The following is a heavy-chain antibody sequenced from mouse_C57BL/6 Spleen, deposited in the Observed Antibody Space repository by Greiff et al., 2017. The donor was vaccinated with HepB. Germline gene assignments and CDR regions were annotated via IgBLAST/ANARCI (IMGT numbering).Heavy chain of an antibody. D-gene: IGHD2-2*01. CDR1: GYAFTNYL. V-gene: IGHV1-54*01. CDR3: ARGGYHPYAMDY. CDR2: INPGSGGT. Sequence: VQLQQSGAELVRPGTSVKVSCKASGYAFTNYLIEWVKQRPGQGLEWIGVINPGSGGTNYNEKFKGKATLTADKSSSTAYMQLSSLTSEDSAGYFCARGGYHPYAMDYWGQGTSVTVSS. J-gene: IGHJ4*01.